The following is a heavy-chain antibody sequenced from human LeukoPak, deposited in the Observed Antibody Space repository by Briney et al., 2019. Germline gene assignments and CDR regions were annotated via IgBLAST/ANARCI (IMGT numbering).Heavy chain of an antibody. V-gene: IGHV3-30-3*01. CDR3: AKDGQYYSSDYYYYMDV. CDR1: GFTFSNYA. CDR2: ISIDGSNK. D-gene: IGHD6-6*01. J-gene: IGHJ6*03. Sequence: QPGKSLRLSCTASGFTFSNYAIHWVRQTPGNGLEWVTLISIDGSNKYYTDSVKGRFTISRDNSRNTVYLQMNSLRAEDTAVYYCAKDGQYYSSDYYYYMDVWGKGTSVTVSS.